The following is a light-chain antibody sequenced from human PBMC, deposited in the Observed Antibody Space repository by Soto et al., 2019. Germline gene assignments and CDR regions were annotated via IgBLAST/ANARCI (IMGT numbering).Light chain of an antibody. Sequence: EIVLTQSPATLSLSPGERATLSCRASQSVSSYLDWYQQKPGQAPRLLIYDASNRATGIPARFSASGSGTDFTRTISSLEPDDFAVYYCQQRSDWPSTFGGGTKVQIK. V-gene: IGKV3-11*01. CDR1: QSVSSY. J-gene: IGKJ4*01. CDR2: DAS. CDR3: QQRSDWPST.